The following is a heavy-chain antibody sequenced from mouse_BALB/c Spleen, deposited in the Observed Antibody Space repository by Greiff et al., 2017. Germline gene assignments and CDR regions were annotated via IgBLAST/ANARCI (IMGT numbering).Heavy chain of an antibody. Sequence: VKLMESGAELMKPGASVKISCKATGYTFSSYWIEWVKQRPGHGLEWIGEILPGSGSTNYNEKFKGKATFTADTSSNTAYMQLSSLTSEDSAVYYCARPLRLRGFAYWGQGTLVTVSA. J-gene: IGHJ3*01. CDR1: GYTFSSYW. V-gene: IGHV1-9*01. CDR3: ARPLRLRGFAY. CDR2: ILPGSGST. D-gene: IGHD1-2*01.